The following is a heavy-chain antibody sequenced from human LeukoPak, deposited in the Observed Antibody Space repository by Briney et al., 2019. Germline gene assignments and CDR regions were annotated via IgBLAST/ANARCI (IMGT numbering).Heavy chain of an antibody. CDR2: INHSGST. CDR3: AGRGYYGSGSYYWFDP. CDR1: GGSFSGYY. J-gene: IGHJ5*02. V-gene: IGHV4-34*01. Sequence: SETLSLTCAVYGGSFSGYYWSWIRQPPGRGLEWIGEINHSGSTNYNPSLKSRVTISVDTSKNQFSLKLSSVTAADTAVYYCAGRGYYGSGSYYWFDPWGQGTLVTVSS. D-gene: IGHD3-10*01.